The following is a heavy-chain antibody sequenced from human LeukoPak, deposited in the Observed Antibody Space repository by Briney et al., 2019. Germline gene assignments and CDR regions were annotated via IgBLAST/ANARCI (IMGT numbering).Heavy chain of an antibody. Sequence: PSETLSLACTVSGDSISRYYWSWIRQPAGKGLEWIGRIYNGGIITYNPSLKSRVTMSIDTSNNQFSLRLRFVTAADTAVYYCARDSGTTGEVKFDPWGQGTLVTVSS. J-gene: IGHJ5*02. CDR3: ARDSGTTGEVKFDP. CDR2: IYNGGII. CDR1: GDSISRYY. D-gene: IGHD3-10*01. V-gene: IGHV4-4*07.